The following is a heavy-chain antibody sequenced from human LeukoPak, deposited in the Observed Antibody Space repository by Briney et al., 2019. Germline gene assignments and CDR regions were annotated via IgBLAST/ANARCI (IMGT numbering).Heavy chain of an antibody. Sequence: GGSLRLSCAASGLTISSYSMNWVRQTPGKGLQWVAYISSRSSTKYYADSVKGRFTISRDNAKNSLYPQMNSLRAEDTAVYYCARDEEFSWNISYSYYMDVWGKGTTVTVSS. CDR3: ARDEEFSWNISYSYYMDV. J-gene: IGHJ6*03. CDR1: GLTISSYS. CDR2: ISSRSSTK. D-gene: IGHD1/OR15-1a*01. V-gene: IGHV3-48*01.